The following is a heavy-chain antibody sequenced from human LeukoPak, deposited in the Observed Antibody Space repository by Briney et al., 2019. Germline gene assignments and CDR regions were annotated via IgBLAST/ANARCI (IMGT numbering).Heavy chain of an antibody. CDR1: RVTFSSYV. CDR3: AKDRGYSHGFDY. V-gene: IGHV3-30*18. J-gene: IGHJ4*02. CDR2: ISNDGRSK. D-gene: IGHD5-18*01. Sequence: GGSLRLSCAASRVTFSSYVMHRVRQAPGTGLEWVEGISNDGRSKEYVDSVKGRFTISRDNYKNTLYLQMNSLKAEDTAVYYCAKDRGYSHGFDYWGQGTLVTVSS.